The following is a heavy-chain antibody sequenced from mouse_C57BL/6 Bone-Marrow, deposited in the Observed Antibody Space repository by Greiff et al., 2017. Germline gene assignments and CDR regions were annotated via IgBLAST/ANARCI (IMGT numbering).Heavy chain of an antibody. CDR3: AKPRDYYGYAMDY. CDR2: IDPSDSYT. CDR1: GYTFTSYW. Sequence: QVQLQQPGAELVMPGASVKLSCKASGYTFTSYWMHWVKQRPGQGLEWIGEIDPSDSYTNYNQKFNGKSTLTVDKSSSTAYMQLSSLTSEDSAVYYCAKPRDYYGYAMDYWGQGTSVTVSS. V-gene: IGHV1-69*01. D-gene: IGHD1-1*01. J-gene: IGHJ4*01.